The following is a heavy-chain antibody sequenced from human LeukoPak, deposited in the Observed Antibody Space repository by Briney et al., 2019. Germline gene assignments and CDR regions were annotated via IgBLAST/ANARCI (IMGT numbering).Heavy chain of an antibody. V-gene: IGHV3-48*01. CDR3: AFMADEYYYYYMDV. CDR1: GFTFSSYS. CDR2: ISSSSSTI. Sequence: HPGGSLRLSCAASGFTFSSYSMNWVRQAPGKGLEWVSYISSSSSTIYYADSVKGRFTISRDNAKNSLYLQMNSLRAEDTAVYYCAFMADEYYYYYMDVWGKGTTVTVSS. J-gene: IGHJ6*03. D-gene: IGHD5-24*01.